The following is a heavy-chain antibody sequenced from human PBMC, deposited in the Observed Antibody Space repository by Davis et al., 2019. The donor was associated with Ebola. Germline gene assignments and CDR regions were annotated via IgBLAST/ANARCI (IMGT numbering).Heavy chain of an antibody. CDR2: TYYRSKWNN. CDR3: ARGRSWPLGS. D-gene: IGHD6-13*01. CDR1: GDSVSRYGVA. J-gene: IGHJ5*02. Sequence: MPSETLSLTCAISGDSVSRYGVAWNWIRQSPSRGLEWLGRTYYRSKWNNDYAVSVKSRITFNSDTSKNQFSLQLNSVTPEDTAVYYCARGRSWPLGSWGQGTLVTVSS. V-gene: IGHV6-1*01.